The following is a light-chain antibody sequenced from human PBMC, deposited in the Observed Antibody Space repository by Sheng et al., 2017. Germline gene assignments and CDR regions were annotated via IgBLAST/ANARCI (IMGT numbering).Light chain of an antibody. CDR1: SDSIAINY. Sequence: NFMLTQPRSVSESPGKTVTISCTRNSDSIAINYVQWYQQRPGSSPTIVIYENNQRPSGVPDRFSGSIDTSSNSASLTISGLQTEDEADYYCQSYESNVSWVFGGGTKLTVL. CDR3: QSYESNVSWV. V-gene: IGLV6-57*01. CDR2: ENN. J-gene: IGLJ3*02.